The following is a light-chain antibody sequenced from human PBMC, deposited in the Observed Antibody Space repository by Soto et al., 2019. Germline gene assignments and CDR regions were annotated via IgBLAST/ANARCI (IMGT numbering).Light chain of an antibody. CDR2: AAS. CDR1: QSISSY. Sequence: DIQMTQSPSSLSASVGDRVTITCRASQSISSYLNWYQQKPGKAPKFLIYAASSLQSGVPSRFSGSGSGTDFTLTISSLQPEDFATYYWQQSYSTPLTFGGGTKVEIK. CDR3: QQSYSTPLT. V-gene: IGKV1-39*01. J-gene: IGKJ4*01.